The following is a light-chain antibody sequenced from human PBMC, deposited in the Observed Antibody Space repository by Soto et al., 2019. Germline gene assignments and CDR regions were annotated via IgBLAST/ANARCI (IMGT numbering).Light chain of an antibody. V-gene: IGKV1-33*01. CDR3: QQLFIYPPT. CDR1: QDISVY. CDR2: DAS. J-gene: IGKJ3*01. Sequence: DIQLTQSPSSLSASVGETVTVTCQASQDISVYLNWYQEKPGKAPTLLIYDASNLKTGVPSRFSGLGSGTHFTLTVSSLQPEDFATYYCQQLFIYPPTFGPGTKVDIK.